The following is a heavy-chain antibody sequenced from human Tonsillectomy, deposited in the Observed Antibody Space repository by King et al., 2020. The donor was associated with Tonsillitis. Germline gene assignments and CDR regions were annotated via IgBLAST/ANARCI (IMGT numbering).Heavy chain of an antibody. J-gene: IGHJ5*02. D-gene: IGHD4-17*01. Sequence: QLVQSGAEVKKPGASVKVSCRASGYTFTVYAMHWVRQAPGQRLEWMGWINTANGNTKYSQKFQGRVTLTKDTSANTAYMELSSLRAEDTAVYYCARDRPAMPTAPWGWFDPGGQGPLVTVSS. CDR3: ARDRPAMPTAPWGWFDP. V-gene: IGHV1-3*04. CDR1: GYTFTVYA. CDR2: INTANGNT.